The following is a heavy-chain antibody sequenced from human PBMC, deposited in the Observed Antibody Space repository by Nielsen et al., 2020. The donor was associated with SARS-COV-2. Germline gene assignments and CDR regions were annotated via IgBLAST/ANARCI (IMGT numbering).Heavy chain of an antibody. V-gene: IGHV4-39*01. CDR2: INYSGTT. CDR1: GGSFSSNSYY. D-gene: IGHD1-26*01. J-gene: IGHJ3*02. CDR3: ARSGPRRNNAFDI. Sequence: SETLSLTCTVSGGSFSSNSYYWGWIRQPPGKGLEWIASINYSGTTYYNPSLKSRVAISIDTSKTQFSLKVTSVTAADTAVYYCARSGPRRNNAFDIWGQGSMVTVSS.